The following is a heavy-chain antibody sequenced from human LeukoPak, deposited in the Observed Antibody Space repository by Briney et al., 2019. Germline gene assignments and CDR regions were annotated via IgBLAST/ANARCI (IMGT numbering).Heavy chain of an antibody. V-gene: IGHV3-64D*06. CDR1: GFTFSSYA. CDR2: ISSNGGST. CDR3: LKDLRDIAVAATPDY. J-gene: IGHJ4*02. Sequence: GGSLRLSCSASGFTFSSYAMHWVRPAPGKGLEYVSAISSNGGSTYYADSVKGRFTISRDNSKNTLYLQMSSLRPEDTAVYYCLKDLRDIAVAATPDYWGQGTLVTVSS. D-gene: IGHD6-13*01.